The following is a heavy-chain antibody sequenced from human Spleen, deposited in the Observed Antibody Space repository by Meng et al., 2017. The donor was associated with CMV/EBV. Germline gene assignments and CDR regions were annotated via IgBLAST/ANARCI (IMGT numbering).Heavy chain of an antibody. V-gene: IGHV1-46*01. CDR3: ARGNRVTMLNFFDH. J-gene: IGHJ4*02. D-gene: IGHD4-17*01. CDR1: GYSVTTDP. Sequence: KTAGYSVTTDPMHWLRQASGRRLEWMRMSGTSGCSKTITQGVQGRVSLTKNTSTSTVYMELSSLRSEDTTVYYCARGNRVTMLNFFDHWVQGTLVTVSS. CDR2: SGTSGCSK.